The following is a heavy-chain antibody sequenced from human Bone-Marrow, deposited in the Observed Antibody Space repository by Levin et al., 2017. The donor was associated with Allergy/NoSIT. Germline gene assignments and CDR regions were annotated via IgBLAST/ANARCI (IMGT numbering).Heavy chain of an antibody. V-gene: IGHV3-23*01. J-gene: IGHJ4*02. CDR3: AQGRGVAVTGPFNY. CDR2: ISASATGT. CDR1: GFIFSSSA. Sequence: GESLKISCAASGFIFSSSAMSWVRQAPGKGLEWVSDISASATGTYYADSVKGRFTISRDNSKNTLFLQINSLRAEDTAIYYCAQGRGVAVTGPFNYWGQGTLVTVSS. D-gene: IGHD6-19*01.